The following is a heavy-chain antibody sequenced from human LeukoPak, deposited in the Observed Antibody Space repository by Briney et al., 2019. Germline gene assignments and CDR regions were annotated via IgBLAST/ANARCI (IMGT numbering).Heavy chain of an antibody. D-gene: IGHD1-1*01. Sequence: SETLSLTCAVSGGSISSSNWWSWVRQPPGKGLEWIGEIYHSESPNYNPSLKSRVTISIDKPKNQFSLKMSSVTAADTAVYYCARSWDDFGLPAFDIWGQGTMVTVSS. CDR1: GGSISSSNW. CDR2: IYHSESP. V-gene: IGHV4-4*02. J-gene: IGHJ3*02. CDR3: ARSWDDFGLPAFDI.